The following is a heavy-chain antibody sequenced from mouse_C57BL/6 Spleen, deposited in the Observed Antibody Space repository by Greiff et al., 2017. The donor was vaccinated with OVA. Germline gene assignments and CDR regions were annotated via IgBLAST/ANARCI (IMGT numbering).Heavy chain of an antibody. V-gene: IGHV1-26*01. CDR3: ARRTLGPFDY. CDR1: GYTFTDYY. D-gene: IGHD4-1*01. CDR2: INPNNGGT. J-gene: IGHJ2*01. Sequence: EVQLQQSGPELVKPGASVKISCKASGYTFTDYYMNWVKQSHGKSLEWIGDINPNNGGTSYNQKFKGKATLTVDKSSSTAYMELRSLTSEDSAVYYCARRTLGPFDYWGQGTTLTVSS.